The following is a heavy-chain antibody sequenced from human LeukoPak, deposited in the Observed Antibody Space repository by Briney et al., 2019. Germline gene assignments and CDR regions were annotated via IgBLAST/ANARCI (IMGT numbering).Heavy chain of an antibody. D-gene: IGHD3-9*01. CDR3: ARGSLRYYYWLQDY. CDR1: GFTFSSYW. Sequence: GGSLRLSCAASGFTFSSYWMSWVRQAPGKGLEWVANIKQDGSEKYYVDSVKGRFTISRDNAKNSLYLQMNSLRAEDTAVYYCARGSLRYYYWLQDYWGEGTLVTVSS. CDR2: IKQDGSEK. J-gene: IGHJ4*02. V-gene: IGHV3-7*03.